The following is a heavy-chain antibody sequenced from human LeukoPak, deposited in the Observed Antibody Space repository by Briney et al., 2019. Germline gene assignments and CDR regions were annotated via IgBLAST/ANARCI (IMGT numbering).Heavy chain of an antibody. V-gene: IGHV3-66*04. CDR3: ARLPSGDV. J-gene: IGHJ6*01. CDR2: IYSDGRA. Sequence: GGSLRLSCAASGYIVSSSYITWVRQAPGKGLEWVSVIYSDGRAYYADSLKDRFTISRDNSKNTVYLQINSLRTEDTAIYYCARLPSGDVWGRGTTVIVSS. CDR1: GYIVSSSY.